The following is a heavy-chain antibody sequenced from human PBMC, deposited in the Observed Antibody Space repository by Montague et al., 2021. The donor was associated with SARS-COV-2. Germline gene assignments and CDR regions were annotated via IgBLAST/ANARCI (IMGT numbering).Heavy chain of an antibody. D-gene: IGHD2-15*01. CDR2: ISDSGST. CDR1: GGSISSFY. J-gene: IGHJ4*02. CDR3: ARHYSATLPAVY. V-gene: IGHV4-59*08. Sequence: SETLSLTCTVSGGSISSFYWSWFRQPPGKGLKWIGYISDSGSTNYNPSLTGRVTMSVDMSKNQFSLKVNSVTAADTAVYYCARHYSATLPAVYWGQGTLVTVSS.